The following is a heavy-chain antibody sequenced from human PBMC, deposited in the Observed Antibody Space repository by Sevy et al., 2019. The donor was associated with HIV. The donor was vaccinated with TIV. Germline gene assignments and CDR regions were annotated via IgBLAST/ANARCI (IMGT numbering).Heavy chain of an antibody. Sequence: GGSLRLSCAASGFIFSTYGIHWVRQAPGKGLEWVAVISFDGSDKYYADSLRGRFTFSRENSKNTLYLQMNSLRVEDTDIYYCAKMQGGSYNYYGMDVWGQGTTVTVSS. V-gene: IGHV3-30*18. CDR3: AKMQGGSYNYYGMDV. J-gene: IGHJ6*02. D-gene: IGHD1-26*01. CDR2: ISFDGSDK. CDR1: GFIFSTYG.